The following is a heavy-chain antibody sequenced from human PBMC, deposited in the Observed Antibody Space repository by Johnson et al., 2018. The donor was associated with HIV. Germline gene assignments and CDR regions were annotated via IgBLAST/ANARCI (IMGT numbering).Heavy chain of an antibody. Sequence: QVQLVESGGGVVQPGRSLRLSCAASEFTFSRYAIDWVRQAPDKGLEWVAIISYDGSNKYYVDSVKGRFTISRDNAKNSLYLQMNSLRAEDTALYYCARDRAGNGVFPDAFDIWGQGTMVTVSS. D-gene: IGHD2-8*01. CDR3: ARDRAGNGVFPDAFDI. V-gene: IGHV3-30*04. J-gene: IGHJ3*02. CDR1: EFTFSRYA. CDR2: ISYDGSNK.